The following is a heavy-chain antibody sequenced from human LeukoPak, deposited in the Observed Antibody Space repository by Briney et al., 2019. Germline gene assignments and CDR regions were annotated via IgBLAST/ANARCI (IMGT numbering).Heavy chain of an antibody. CDR3: ASQYSVGT. V-gene: IGHV4-34*01. CDR1: GGSFSGYY. D-gene: IGHD2/OR15-2a*01. J-gene: IGHJ5*02. CDR2: INHSGST. Sequence: PSETLSLTCAVYGGSFSGYYWSWIRQPPGKGLEWIGEINHSGSTNYNPSLKSRVTISVDTSKNQFSLKLSSVTAADTAVYYCASQYSVGTWGQGTLVTVSS.